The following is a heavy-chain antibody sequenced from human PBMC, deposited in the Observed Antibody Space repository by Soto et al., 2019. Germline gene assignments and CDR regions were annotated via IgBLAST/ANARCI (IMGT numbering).Heavy chain of an antibody. J-gene: IGHJ4*02. V-gene: IGHV4-38-2*01. CDR2: IYHSGST. CDR3: ARARMATNPNYFDY. Sequence: PSETLSLTCAVSGDSISSGYYWGWIRQPPGKGLEWIGSIYHSGSTYDNPSLKSLVTISVDTSKNQFSLKLSSVSADYTAVYYCARARMATNPNYFDYWGQGTLVTVSS. CDR1: GDSISSGYY. D-gene: IGHD5-12*01.